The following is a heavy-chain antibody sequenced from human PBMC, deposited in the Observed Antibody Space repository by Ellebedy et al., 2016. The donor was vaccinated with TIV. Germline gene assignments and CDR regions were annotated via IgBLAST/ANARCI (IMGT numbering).Heavy chain of an antibody. CDR3: AKPPPTRYYYDSSGYFLGRE. Sequence: GESLKISXAASGFTFSSYAMSWVRQAPGKGLEWVSAISGSGGSTYYADSVKGRFTISRDNSKNTLYLQMNSLRAEDTAVYYCAKPPPTRYYYDSSGYFLGREWGQGTLVTVSS. CDR1: GFTFSSYA. J-gene: IGHJ4*02. V-gene: IGHV3-23*01. CDR2: ISGSGGST. D-gene: IGHD3-22*01.